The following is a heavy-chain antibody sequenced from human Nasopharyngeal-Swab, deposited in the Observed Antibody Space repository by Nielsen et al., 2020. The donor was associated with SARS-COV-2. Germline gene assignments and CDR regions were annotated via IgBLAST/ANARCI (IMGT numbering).Heavy chain of an antibody. CDR1: GYTFTDYY. CDR2: ISPNSGGT. V-gene: IGHV1-2*06. J-gene: IGHJ5*02. Sequence: ASVKASCKRSGYTFTDYYIHWVRQAPGQGLEWMGRISPNSGGTNFAQNFRGRVTMTRDASISTAYLELTGLTSDDTAAYYCARSCATVGCPFDPWGQGTLVTVSS. CDR3: ARSCATVGCPFDP. D-gene: IGHD2-15*01.